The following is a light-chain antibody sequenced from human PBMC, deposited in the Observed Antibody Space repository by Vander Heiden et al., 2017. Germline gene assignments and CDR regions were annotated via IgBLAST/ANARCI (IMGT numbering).Light chain of an antibody. CDR1: QSVLSSSNNKNY. Sequence: DIVMTQSPASLAVSLGERATINCKSSQSVLSSSNNKNYLAWYQQKPGQPPKRLIYWASPRESGVPDRFSGSGSGTDFTLTISSLQAEDVAVYYCQQYYSRFRRFGQGTKVEFK. CDR2: WAS. CDR3: QQYYSRFRR. V-gene: IGKV4-1*01. J-gene: IGKJ1*01.